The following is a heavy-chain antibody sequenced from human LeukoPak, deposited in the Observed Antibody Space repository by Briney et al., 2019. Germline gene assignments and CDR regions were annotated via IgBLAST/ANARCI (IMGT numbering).Heavy chain of an antibody. Sequence: GASVKVSCKASGGTFSSYAISWVRQAPGQGLEWMGGIIPIFGTANYAQKFQGRVTITTDESTSTAYMELSSLRSEDTAVYYCASLRSGLNYYYYYMDVWGKGTTGTVSS. CDR2: IIPIFGTA. D-gene: IGHD2-15*01. V-gene: IGHV1-69*05. CDR3: ASLRSGLNYYYYYMDV. CDR1: GGTFSSYA. J-gene: IGHJ6*03.